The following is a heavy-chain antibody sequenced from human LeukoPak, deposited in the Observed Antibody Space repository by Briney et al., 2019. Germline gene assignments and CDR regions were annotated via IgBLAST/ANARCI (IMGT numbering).Heavy chain of an antibody. CDR1: GFTFSSYE. D-gene: IGHD3-22*01. V-gene: IGHV3-48*03. J-gene: IGHJ4*02. Sequence: GGSLRLSYAASGFTFSSYEMNWVRQAPGKGLEWVSYISSSGSTIYYADSVKGRFTISRDNAKNSLYLQMNSLRAEDTAVYYCARYYYDSSGYYYFDYWGQGTLVTVSS. CDR3: ARYYYDSSGYYYFDY. CDR2: ISSSGSTI.